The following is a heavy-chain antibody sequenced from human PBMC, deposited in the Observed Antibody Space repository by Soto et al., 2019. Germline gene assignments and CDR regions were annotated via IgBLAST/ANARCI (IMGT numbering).Heavy chain of an antibody. V-gene: IGHV1-69*06. CDR3: ASRNTSDYYDSSGYPPLYYYYGTDV. D-gene: IGHD3-22*01. J-gene: IGHJ6*02. CDR1: GGTFSSYA. Sequence: SVKVSCKASGGTFSSYAISWVRQAPGQGLEWMGGIIPIFGTANYAQKFQGRVTITADKSTSTAYMELSSLRSEDTAVYYCASRNTSDYYDSSGYPPLYYYYGTDVWGQGTTVTVSS. CDR2: IIPIFGTA.